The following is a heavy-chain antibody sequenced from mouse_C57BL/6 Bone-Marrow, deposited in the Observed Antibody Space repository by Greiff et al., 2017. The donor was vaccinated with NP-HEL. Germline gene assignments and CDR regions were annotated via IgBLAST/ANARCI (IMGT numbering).Heavy chain of an antibody. J-gene: IGHJ4*01. D-gene: IGHD1-1*01. CDR1: GFTFTDYY. CDR3: ARFGTTVVDYYAMDY. CDR2: IRNKANGYTT. V-gene: IGHV7-3*01. Sequence: EVKLMESGGGLVQPGGSLSLSCAASGFTFTDYYMSWVRQPPGKALEWLGFIRNKANGYTTEYSASVKGRFTISRDNSQSILYLQMNALRAEDSATYYWARFGTTVVDYYAMDYWGQGTSVTVSS.